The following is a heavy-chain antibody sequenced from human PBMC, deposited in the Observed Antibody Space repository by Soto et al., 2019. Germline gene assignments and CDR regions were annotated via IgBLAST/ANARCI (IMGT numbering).Heavy chain of an antibody. Sequence: QVQLLQSGAEVKKPGASVKVSCKASGYRFTTYGITWLRLAPGQGLEWLGGISTYNGNTDYAHNLQDRVTMTTETSTSTAYMEVTSLTSDDTAVYYCARGLGTNGLDVWGQGTTVTVSS. CDR2: ISTYNGNT. CDR1: GYRFTTYG. V-gene: IGHV1-18*04. J-gene: IGHJ6*02. CDR3: ARGLGTNGLDV. D-gene: IGHD7-27*01.